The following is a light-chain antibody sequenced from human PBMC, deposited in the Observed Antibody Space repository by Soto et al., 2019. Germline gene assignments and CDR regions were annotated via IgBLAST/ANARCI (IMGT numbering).Light chain of an antibody. CDR3: QKYGDWPPSWT. CDR2: GAS. Sequence: IVMTQSPATLSVSPGERATLSCRASQSFSNNLAWSQQQPGQAPRLLFYGASTRATGIPARFSASGSGTEFTLTISSLQSEDFAVYYCQKYGDWPPSWTFGQGTKV. J-gene: IGKJ1*01. CDR1: QSFSNN. V-gene: IGKV3-15*01.